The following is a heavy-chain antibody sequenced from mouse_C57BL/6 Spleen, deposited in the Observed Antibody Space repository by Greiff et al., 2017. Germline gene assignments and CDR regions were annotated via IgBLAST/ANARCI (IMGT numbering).Heavy chain of an antibody. V-gene: IGHV5-2*01. J-gene: IGHJ3*01. CDR2: INSDGGST. CDR3: ARHGYSAGLDY. CDR1: GYAFTSYD. D-gene: IGHD2-3*01. Sequence: EVQLVESGGGLVQPGASLKLSCEASGYAFTSYDMAWVRQTPGKRLEWVAAINSDGGSTYYPDTMEGRVIISRDNAKNTLYLQMSSLRSEDTALYYCARHGYSAGLDYWGQGTLVTVSA.